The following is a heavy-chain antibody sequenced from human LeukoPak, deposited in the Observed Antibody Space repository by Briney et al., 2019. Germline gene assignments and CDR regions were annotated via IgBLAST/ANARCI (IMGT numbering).Heavy chain of an antibody. Sequence: PGRSLRLSCAASGFTFDDYAMHWVRQAPGKGLEWVSGISWNSGSIGYADSVKGRFTISRDNAKNSLYLQMNSLRAEDTAVYYCAREQDSGYVVGGGTPFDYWGQGTLVTVSS. CDR3: AREQDSGYVVGGGTPFDY. CDR2: ISWNSGSI. D-gene: IGHD5-12*01. V-gene: IGHV3-9*01. CDR1: GFTFDDYA. J-gene: IGHJ4*02.